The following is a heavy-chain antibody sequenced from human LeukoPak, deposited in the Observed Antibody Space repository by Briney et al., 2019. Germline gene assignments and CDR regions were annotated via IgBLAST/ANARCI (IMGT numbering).Heavy chain of an antibody. V-gene: IGHV1-2*02. CDR3: ARFKSPPWYGMDV. CDR1: GYTFTGYY. CDR2: INPKSGGT. J-gene: IGHJ6*02. Sequence: ASVKVSCKASGYTFTGYYMHWVRQAPGQGLEWMGWINPKSGGTNYAQKFQGRVTMTRDTSISTAYMELSRLRSDDTAVYYCARFKSPPWYGMDVWGQGTTVTVSS.